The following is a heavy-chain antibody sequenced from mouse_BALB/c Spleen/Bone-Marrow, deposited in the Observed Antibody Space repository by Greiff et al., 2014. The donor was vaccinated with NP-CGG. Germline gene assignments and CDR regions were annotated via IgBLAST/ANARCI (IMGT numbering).Heavy chain of an antibody. D-gene: IGHD4-1*01. CDR3: ARFAGTPYTMDY. V-gene: IGHV3-1*02. CDR2: IHYSGTT. J-gene: IGHJ4*01. CDR1: GYSITSYYS. Sequence: EVKLEESGPDLVKPSQSLSLTCTVTGYSITSYYSWHWIRQFPGNKLEWMGCIHYSGTTVYNPSLKSRISITRDTSNNQFFLQLNSVTTEDTATYYCARFAGTPYTMDYWGQGTSVTVSS.